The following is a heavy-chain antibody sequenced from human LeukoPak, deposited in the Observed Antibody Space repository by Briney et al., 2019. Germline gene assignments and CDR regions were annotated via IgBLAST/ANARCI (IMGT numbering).Heavy chain of an antibody. CDR1: GYTFTSYY. Sequence: ASVKVTCKASGYTFTSYYIHWVRQAPGQGVEWMGIIHPSGGSTSYAQTFQGRVTMTRDTSTSTLYMELSSLRSEDTAVYYCARDARLQYYGMDVWGQGTTVTVSS. V-gene: IGHV1-46*01. CDR2: IHPSGGST. J-gene: IGHJ6*02. CDR3: ARDARLQYYGMDV.